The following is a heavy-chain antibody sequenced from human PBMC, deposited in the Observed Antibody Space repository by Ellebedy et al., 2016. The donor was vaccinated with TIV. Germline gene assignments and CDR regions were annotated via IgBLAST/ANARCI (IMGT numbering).Heavy chain of an antibody. CDR2: IRSEANSYAT. Sequence: GGSLRLXXAASGFTFSGSSMHWVRQASGKGLEWVGRIRSEANSYATAYAASLKGRFTISRDDSKNTAYLQMNSLKTEDTAMYYCTRLYLCGDCNNSWGQGTLVTVSS. CDR3: TRLYLCGDCNNS. J-gene: IGHJ5*02. D-gene: IGHD2-21*02. V-gene: IGHV3-73*01. CDR1: GFTFSGSS.